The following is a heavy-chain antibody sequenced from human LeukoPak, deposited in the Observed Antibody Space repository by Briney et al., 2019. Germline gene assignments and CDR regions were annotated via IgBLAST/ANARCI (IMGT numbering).Heavy chain of an antibody. CDR1: GGSISSYY. D-gene: IGHD3-16*01. CDR3: GIDFGDDVDL. V-gene: IGHV4-59*12. J-gene: IGHJ5*02. CDR2: VSDSGKT. Sequence: SETLSLTCTVSGGSISSYYWSWVRQPPGKGLEWIGYVSDSGKTEYNPSLKSRVTMSVDTSKNQFSLKLTSVTAADTAVYYCGIDFGDDVDLWGRGTLVTVSS.